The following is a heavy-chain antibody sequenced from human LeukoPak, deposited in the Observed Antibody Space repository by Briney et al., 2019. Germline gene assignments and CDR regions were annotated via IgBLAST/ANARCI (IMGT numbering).Heavy chain of an antibody. V-gene: IGHV4-38-2*02. J-gene: IGHJ3*02. CDR3: ARRAAGNDAFDI. CDR1: DYSISSGYH. CDR2: IYHSGST. D-gene: IGHD6-13*01. Sequence: RSSETLSLTCTVSDYSISSGYHWGWIRQPPGKGLEWIGSIYHSGSTYYNPSLKSRVTISVDTSKNQFSLKLSSVTAADTAVYYCARRAAGNDAFDIWGQGTMVTVSS.